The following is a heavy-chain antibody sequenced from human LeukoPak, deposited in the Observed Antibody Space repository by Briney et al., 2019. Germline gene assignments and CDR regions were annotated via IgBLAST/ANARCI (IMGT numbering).Heavy chain of an antibody. V-gene: IGHV3-21*01. CDR3: ARGAYYYDSSGYSGAFDI. J-gene: IGHJ3*02. Sequence: GGSLRLSCAASGFTFSSYSMNWVRQAPGKGLEWVSSISSSSSYIYYADSVKGRFTISRGNAKNSLYLQMNSLRAEDTAVYYCARGAYYYDSSGYSGAFDIWGQGTMVTVSS. D-gene: IGHD3-22*01. CDR2: ISSSSSYI. CDR1: GFTFSSYS.